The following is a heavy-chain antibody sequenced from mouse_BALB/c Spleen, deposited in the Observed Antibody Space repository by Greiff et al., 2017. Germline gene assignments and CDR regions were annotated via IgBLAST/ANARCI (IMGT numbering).Heavy chain of an antibody. CDR3: ARTTADYAMDY. D-gene: IGHD1-2*01. Sequence: VQLKESGPELVKPGASVKMSCKASGYTFTSYVMHWVKQKPGQGLEWIGYINPYNDGTKYNEKFKGKATLTSDKSSSTAYMELSSLTSEDSAVYYCARTTADYAMDYWGQGTSVTVSS. V-gene: IGHV1-14*01. J-gene: IGHJ4*01. CDR2: INPYNDGT. CDR1: GYTFTSYV.